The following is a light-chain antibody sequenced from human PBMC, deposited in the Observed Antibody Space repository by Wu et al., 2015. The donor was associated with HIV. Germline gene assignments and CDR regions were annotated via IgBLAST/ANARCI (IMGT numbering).Light chain of an antibody. CDR3: QQYGTSLIT. CDR1: QSISSSY. CDR2: ATS. V-gene: IGKV3-20*01. J-gene: IGKJ4*01. Sequence: EIVLTQSPGTLSLSPGDRATLSCRASQSISSSYLAWYQQKPGQAPRLLIYATSTRATGIPDRFSGSGSGTDFTLTISRLEPEDFAVYYCQQYGTSLITFGGGTKVDIK.